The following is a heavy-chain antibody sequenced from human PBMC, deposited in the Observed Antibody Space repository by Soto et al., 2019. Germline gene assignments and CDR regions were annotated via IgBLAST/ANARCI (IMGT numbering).Heavy chain of an antibody. J-gene: IGHJ6*02. CDR3: AREGPRGCGCSGANCYSGSMDV. CDR2: ISYDDGRNN. D-gene: IGHD2-15*01. CDR1: GFSFSKYA. Sequence: QVQLVESGGGVVQPGRSLRLSCAASGFSFSKYAMHWVRQAPGKGLEWVAVISYDDGRNNYYADSVKGRFTISRDNSKNTLYVQMNCLRGEDTAVYYCAREGPRGCGCSGANCYSGSMDVWGQGITVTVSS. V-gene: IGHV3-30*04.